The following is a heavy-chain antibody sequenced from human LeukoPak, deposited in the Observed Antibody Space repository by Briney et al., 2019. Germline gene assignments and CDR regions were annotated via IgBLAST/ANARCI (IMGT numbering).Heavy chain of an antibody. CDR1: GGSISSGDYY. D-gene: IGHD3-3*01. J-gene: IGHJ5*02. V-gene: IGHV4-30-4*01. CDR3: AKGCKEYDFWSGYSNLFDP. CDR2: IYYSGST. Sequence: SQTLSLTCTVSGGSISSGDYYWSWIRQPPGKGLEWIGYIYYSGSTYYNPSLKSRVTISVDTSKNQFSLKLSSVTAADTAVYYCAKGCKEYDFWSGYSNLFDPWGQGTLVTVSS.